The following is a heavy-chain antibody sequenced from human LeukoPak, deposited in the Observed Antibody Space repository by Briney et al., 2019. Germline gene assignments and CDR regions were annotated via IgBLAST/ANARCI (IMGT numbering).Heavy chain of an antibody. D-gene: IGHD3-22*01. CDR1: GFTFSSYA. Sequence: GGSLRLSCAASGFTFSSYAMSWIRQAPGKGLEWVSGISDIGGSTYYADSVKGRFTISRDNSKNTVYLQMNSLRAEDTAVYYCARDPPYYYDSSGYNPHDAFDIWGQGTMVTVSS. CDR2: ISDIGGST. V-gene: IGHV3-23*01. CDR3: ARDPPYYYDSSGYNPHDAFDI. J-gene: IGHJ3*02.